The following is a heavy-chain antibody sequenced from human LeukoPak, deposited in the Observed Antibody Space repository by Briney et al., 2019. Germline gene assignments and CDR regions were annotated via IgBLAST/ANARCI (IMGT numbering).Heavy chain of an antibody. V-gene: IGHV4-61*02. D-gene: IGHD1-26*01. Sequence: SQTLSLTCTVSGGSISSGSYYWSWIQQPAGKGLEWIGRIYTSGSTNYNPSLKSRVTISVDTSKNQFSLKLSSVTAADTAVYYCAGGSGSYSYWGQGTLVTVSS. CDR1: GGSISSGSYY. CDR3: AGGSGSYSY. J-gene: IGHJ4*02. CDR2: IYTSGST.